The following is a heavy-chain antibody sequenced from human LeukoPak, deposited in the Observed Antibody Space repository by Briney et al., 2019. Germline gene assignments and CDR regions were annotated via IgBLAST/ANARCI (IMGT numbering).Heavy chain of an antibody. Sequence: GESLKISCKGSGYSFTNYWISWVRQMPGKGLEWMGRIDPSDSYTTYSPSFQGHVTISADKSISTAYLQWTSLKASDTAMYYCARRAEPSRGWHVIAYWGQGTLVTVSS. CDR1: GYSFTNYW. J-gene: IGHJ4*02. CDR3: ARRAEPSRGWHVIAY. V-gene: IGHV5-10-1*01. D-gene: IGHD6-19*01. CDR2: IDPSDSYT.